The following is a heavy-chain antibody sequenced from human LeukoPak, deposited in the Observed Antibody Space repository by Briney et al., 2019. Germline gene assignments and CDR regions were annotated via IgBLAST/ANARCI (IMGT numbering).Heavy chain of an antibody. CDR3: ARVYDSSGYFDY. D-gene: IGHD3-22*01. Sequence: ASVKVSCKASGYSFTAYYIHWVRQAPGQGLEYMGWINPNSGGTNYAQKFQGRVTMTRDTSISTAYMELSRLRSDDTAVYYCARVYDSSGYFDYWGQGTLVTVSS. V-gene: IGHV1-2*02. CDR1: GYSFTAYY. J-gene: IGHJ4*02. CDR2: INPNSGGT.